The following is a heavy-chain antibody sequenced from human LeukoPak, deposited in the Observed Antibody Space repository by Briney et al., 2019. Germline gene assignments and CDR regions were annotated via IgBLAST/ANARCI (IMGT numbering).Heavy chain of an antibody. D-gene: IGHD3-22*01. J-gene: IGHJ5*02. V-gene: IGHV4-59*01. CDR3: ARVRPPPNYARSGYYPCDL. Sequence: PSETLSLTCTVSGGSISSYYWSWIRQSPGKGLEWIGYIYYSGSTNYNPSLRSRITISVDTSKNQFSLKLRSVTAADTAEYYCARVRPPPNYARSGYYPCDLWGKGSRVSVST. CDR1: GGSISSYY. CDR2: IYYSGST.